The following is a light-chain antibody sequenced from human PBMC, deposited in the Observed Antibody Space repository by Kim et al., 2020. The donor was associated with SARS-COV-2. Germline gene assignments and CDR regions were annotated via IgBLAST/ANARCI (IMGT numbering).Light chain of an antibody. CDR2: GAS. V-gene: IGKV3-20*01. CDR3: QQYGSSPQT. J-gene: IGKJ1*01. Sequence: EIVLTQSPGTLSLFPGERATLSCRASQSVSSNYLAWYQQKPGQAPRLLIYGASSRATGIPERFSGSGSGTDFTLSISRLEPEDFAVYYCQQYGSSPQTFGQGTRVEIK. CDR1: QSVSSNY.